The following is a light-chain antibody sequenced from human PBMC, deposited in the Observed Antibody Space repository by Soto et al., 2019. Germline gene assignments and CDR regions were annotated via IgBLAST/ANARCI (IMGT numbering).Light chain of an antibody. V-gene: IGKV3-11*01. Sequence: EIVFTQSPGTLSLSPGERATLSCRASQSVGRSLAWYQQKPGQAPRLLIYDTSNRATGIPARFSGSGSGTDFTLTISSLEPEDFAVYYCQHRANWPLTFGGGTKVDIK. CDR3: QHRANWPLT. CDR2: DTS. CDR1: QSVGRS. J-gene: IGKJ4*01.